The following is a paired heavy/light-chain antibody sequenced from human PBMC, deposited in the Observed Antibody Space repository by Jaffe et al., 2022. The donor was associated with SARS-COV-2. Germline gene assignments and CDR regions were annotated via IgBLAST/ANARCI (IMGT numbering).Light chain of an antibody. V-gene: IGLV1-51*01. Sequence: QSVLTQPPSVSAAPGLKVTISCSGSSSNIGNNYVSWYQQLPGTAPKLLIYDNNKRPSGIPDRFSGSKSGTSATLGITGLQTGDEADYYCGTWDSSLGAVVFGGGTKLTVL. CDR2: DNN. J-gene: IGLJ2*01. CDR3: GTWDSSLGAVV. CDR1: SSNIGNNY.
Heavy chain of an antibody. CDR3: ARSHYYYDSSGSWMGRY. J-gene: IGHJ4*02. D-gene: IGHD3-22*01. V-gene: IGHV3-11*01. CDR1: GFTFSDYY. Sequence: QVQLVESGGGLVKPGGSLRLSCAASGFTFSDYYMSWIRQAPGKGLEWVSYISSSATIIYYADSVKGRFTISRDNAKNSLYLQMNSLRAEDTAVYYCARSHYYYDSSGSWMGRYWGQGTLVTVSS. CDR2: ISSSATII.